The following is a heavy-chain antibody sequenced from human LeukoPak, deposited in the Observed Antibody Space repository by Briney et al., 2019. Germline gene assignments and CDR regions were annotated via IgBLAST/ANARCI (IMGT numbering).Heavy chain of an antibody. D-gene: IGHD6-13*01. CDR2: ISSSSSYI. J-gene: IGHJ6*02. V-gene: IGHV3-21*01. CDR1: GFTFSSYS. CDR3: ARLGYSSSWYFPDV. Sequence: GGSLRLSCAASGFTFSSYSMKWVRQAPGKGLEWVSSISSSSSYIYYADSVKGRFTISRDNAKNSLYLQMNSLRAEDTAVYYCARLGYSSSWYFPDVWGQGTTVTVSS.